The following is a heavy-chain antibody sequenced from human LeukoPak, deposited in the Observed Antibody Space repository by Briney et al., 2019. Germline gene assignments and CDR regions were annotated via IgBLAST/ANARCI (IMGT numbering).Heavy chain of an antibody. V-gene: IGHV3-23*01. CDR2: ISGSGGSKT. CDR1: GFTFSTYA. Sequence: PGGSLRLSCAASGFTFSTYAMSWVRQAPGKGLEWVSGISGSGGSKTYYADSVKGRFTTSRDNSKNTLYLQMNSLRAEDTAVYYCATPPRGITDVDYWGQGTLVTVSS. CDR3: ATPPRGITDVDY. J-gene: IGHJ4*02. D-gene: IGHD3-10*01.